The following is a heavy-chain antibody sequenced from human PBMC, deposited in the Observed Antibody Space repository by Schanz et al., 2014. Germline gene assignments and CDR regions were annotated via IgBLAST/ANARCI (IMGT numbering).Heavy chain of an antibody. CDR1: GYSFTPFP. Sequence: QVQLVQSWAEVKGPGASVKVSCKASGYSFTPFPIHWVRQARGQRLEWMGWINASTGNTEYSQKFQGRVTITRDTLASTAYMEVSSLRSEDTAVYYCARSGSSNWYCFDYWGQGTLVTVSS. CDR3: ARSGSSNWYCFDY. V-gene: IGHV1-3*01. D-gene: IGHD6-13*01. CDR2: INASTGNT. J-gene: IGHJ4*02.